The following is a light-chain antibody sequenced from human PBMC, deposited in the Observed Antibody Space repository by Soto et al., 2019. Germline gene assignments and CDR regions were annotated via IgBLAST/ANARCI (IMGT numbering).Light chain of an antibody. CDR3: QQRGHWPLT. Sequence: EIVMTQSPATLSVSPGDGATLSCRASQDVGSNLAWYQQKPGQAPRLLIYGASTRAAGIPARFSGSGSGTEFTLSISSLEPEDFAVYYCQQRGHWPLTFGGGTKVDIK. V-gene: IGKV3-15*01. CDR1: QDVGSN. J-gene: IGKJ4*01. CDR2: GAS.